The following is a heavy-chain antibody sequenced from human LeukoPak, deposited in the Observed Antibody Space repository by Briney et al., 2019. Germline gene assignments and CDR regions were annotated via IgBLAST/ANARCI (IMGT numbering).Heavy chain of an antibody. CDR1: GFKFSDSY. D-gene: IGHD3-16*01. CDR3: ARGGNWFDP. J-gene: IGHJ5*02. CDR2: IGPTSTKN. Sequence: GGSLRLSCAASGFKFSDSYMSWIRQAPGKGLEWISYIGPTSTKNSYADSVEGRFTISRDNDRNSLYLQMDSLEDGDTAIYYCARGGNWFDPWGQGTLVTVSS. V-gene: IGHV3-11*04.